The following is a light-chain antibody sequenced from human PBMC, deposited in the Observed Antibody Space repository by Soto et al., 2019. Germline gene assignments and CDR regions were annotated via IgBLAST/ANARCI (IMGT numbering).Light chain of an antibody. V-gene: IGLV2-14*01. CDR3: SSYTTSSTVL. Sequence: QSALTQPASVSGSPGQSITISCTGTSSDVGRYNYVSWYQQRPGKAPKLIISDVTNRPSGVSNRFSGSRSGNTASLTISGLQVEDEADYYCSSYTTSSTVLFGGGTKVTVL. CDR1: SSDVGRYNY. J-gene: IGLJ2*01. CDR2: DVT.